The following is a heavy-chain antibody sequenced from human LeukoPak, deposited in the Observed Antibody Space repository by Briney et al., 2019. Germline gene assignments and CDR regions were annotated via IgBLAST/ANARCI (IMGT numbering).Heavy chain of an antibody. CDR2: VYYRGNT. CDR1: ADSISSYY. Sequence: SETLSLTCSVSADSISSYYWSWIRQPPGKGLEWIGYVYYRGNTKYNPSLKSRVTIEEDTSKTQFSLNLTSVTAADTAVYYCARHVRGSVASPWFDPWGQGALVTVSS. V-gene: IGHV4-59*08. CDR3: ARHVRGSVASPWFDP. J-gene: IGHJ5*02. D-gene: IGHD6-19*01.